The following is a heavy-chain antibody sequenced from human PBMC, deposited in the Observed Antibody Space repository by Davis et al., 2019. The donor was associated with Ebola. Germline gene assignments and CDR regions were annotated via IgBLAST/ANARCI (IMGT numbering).Heavy chain of an antibody. CDR3: ARHGGSILYDDAFHI. J-gene: IGHJ3*02. CDR1: GYDFTYYW. CDR2: IYPADSDT. D-gene: IGHD2-8*01. V-gene: IGHV5-51*01. Sequence: PGGSLRLSCQASGYDFTYYWIGWVRQMPGKGLEWMGIIYPADSDTKYSPSFQGQVAISADKSSRTAYLQWNSLKALDTATYYCARHGGSILYDDAFHIWGQGTTVTVSS.